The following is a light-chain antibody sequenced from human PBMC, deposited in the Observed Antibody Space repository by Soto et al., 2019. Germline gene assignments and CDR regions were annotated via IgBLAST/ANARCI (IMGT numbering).Light chain of an antibody. CDR3: QQYNSYSPQT. V-gene: IGKV1-5*01. CDR2: DAS. J-gene: IGKJ1*01. CDR1: QSISNW. Sequence: DIHMTQSPSTLPASVGDRVTITCRASQSISNWLAWYQQKPGKAPKLLIYDASSLESGVPSRFSGSGSGTEFTLTISSLQPDDFATYYCQQYNSYSPQTFGQGTKVDI.